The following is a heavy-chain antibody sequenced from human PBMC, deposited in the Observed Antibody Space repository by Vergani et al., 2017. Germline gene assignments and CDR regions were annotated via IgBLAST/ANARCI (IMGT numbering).Heavy chain of an antibody. Sequence: QAQLQESGPGLVKPSETLSLTCTVSGGSITSSSYYWGWIRQPPGKGLEWIGNIYHSGGAYYNPSLKGRVTISVDTSKNQFSLEVTSVTAADTAIYFRARTESFILRYFHWALWGQGTLVTVSS. CDR2: IYHSGGA. J-gene: IGHJ4*02. CDR3: ARTESFILRYFHWAL. D-gene: IGHD3-9*01. V-gene: IGHV4-39*01. CDR1: GGSITSSSYY.